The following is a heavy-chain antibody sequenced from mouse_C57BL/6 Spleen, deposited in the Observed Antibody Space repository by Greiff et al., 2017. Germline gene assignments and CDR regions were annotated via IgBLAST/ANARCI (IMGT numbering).Heavy chain of an antibody. V-gene: IGHV1-50*01. CDR1: GYTFTSYW. CDR3: ARLGDRNPDWYFDV. J-gene: IGHJ1*03. CDR2: IDPSDSYT. Sequence: QVQLQQPGAELVKPGASVKLSCKASGYTFTSYWMQWVKQRPGQGLEWIGEIDPSDSYTNYNQKFKGKATLTVDTSSSTAYMQLSSLTSEDSAVYNCARLGDRNPDWYFDVWGTGTTVTVSS.